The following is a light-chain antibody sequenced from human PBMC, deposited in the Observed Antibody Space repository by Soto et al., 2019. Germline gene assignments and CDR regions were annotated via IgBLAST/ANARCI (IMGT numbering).Light chain of an antibody. J-gene: IGKJ1*01. Sequence: DIQMTHSPSSLSASVGDRVTITCRASQSITTYLNWYRQKPGKAPKLLIYAASSLQSGVPSRFSGSGSGTDFTLTISSLQLEDFATYYCQQSYSTPWTFGQGTKVDIK. V-gene: IGKV1-39*01. CDR3: QQSYSTPWT. CDR2: AAS. CDR1: QSITTY.